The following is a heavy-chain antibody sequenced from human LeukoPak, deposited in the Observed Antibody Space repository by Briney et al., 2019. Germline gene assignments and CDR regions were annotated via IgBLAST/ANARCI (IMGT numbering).Heavy chain of an antibody. Sequence: GGSLRLSCAASGFTFSSYAMSWVRQAPGKGLEWVSAISGSGGSTYYADSVKGRFTISRDNSKNTLCLQMNSLRAEDTAVYYCAKWSHRYDYVWGSYRQDYGMDVWGQGTTVTVSS. CDR2: ISGSGGST. V-gene: IGHV3-23*01. J-gene: IGHJ6*02. CDR3: AKWSHRYDYVWGSYRQDYGMDV. D-gene: IGHD3-16*02. CDR1: GFTFSSYA.